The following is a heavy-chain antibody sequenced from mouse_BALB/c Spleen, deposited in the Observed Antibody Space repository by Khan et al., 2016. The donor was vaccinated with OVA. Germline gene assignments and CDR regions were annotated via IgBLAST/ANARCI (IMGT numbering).Heavy chain of an antibody. CDR3: ARREKYGYDPSWFAY. Sequence: VQLQQSGAELVRPGASVKLSCKASGYTFTSYWMNWVKQRPGQGLEWIGMIDPSDSETHYNQIFKDKATLTVDKSSSTAYMQLSSLKSEDSAVXYCARREKYGYDPSWFAYWGQGTLVTVSA. V-gene: IGHV1-61*01. J-gene: IGHJ3*01. D-gene: IGHD2-2*01. CDR2: IDPSDSET. CDR1: GYTFTSYW.